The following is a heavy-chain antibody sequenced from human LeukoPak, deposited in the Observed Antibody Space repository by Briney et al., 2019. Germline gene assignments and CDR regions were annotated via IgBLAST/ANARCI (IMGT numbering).Heavy chain of an antibody. CDR1: GYTFTSYA. CDR2: IIPIFGTA. J-gene: IGHJ6*03. CDR3: ARDEGSYSSSWYRDYYYYMDV. D-gene: IGHD6-13*01. Sequence: ASVKVSCKASGYTFTSYAISWVRQAPGQGLEWMGGIIPIFGTANYAQKFQGRVTITADESTSTAYMELSSLRSEDTAVYYCARDEGSYSSSWYRDYYYYMDVWGKGTTVTVSS. V-gene: IGHV1-69*13.